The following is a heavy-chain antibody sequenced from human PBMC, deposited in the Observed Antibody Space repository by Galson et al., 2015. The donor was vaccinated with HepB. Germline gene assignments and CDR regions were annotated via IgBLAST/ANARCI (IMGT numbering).Heavy chain of an antibody. CDR3: ARGGSSSWNLRYYYGMDV. V-gene: IGHV3-64*01. D-gene: IGHD6-13*01. J-gene: IGHJ6*02. CDR1: GFTFSSYH. CDR2: ISSDGVST. Sequence: SLRLSCAASGFTFSSYHIHWVRQAPGKGLEYVSGISSDGVSTYYANSVKGRFTISRDNSKNTLYLQMGSLRAEDMAVYYCARGGSSSWNLRYYYGMDVWGQGTTVTVSS.